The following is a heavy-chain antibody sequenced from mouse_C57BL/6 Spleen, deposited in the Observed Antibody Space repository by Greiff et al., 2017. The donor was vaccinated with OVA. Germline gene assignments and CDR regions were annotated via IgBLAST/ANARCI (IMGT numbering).Heavy chain of an antibody. CDR2: IYPGSGST. D-gene: IGHD2-4*01. CDR3: ARSFYDYDPYWYFDV. J-gene: IGHJ1*03. Sequence: VQLQQPGAELVKPGASVKMSCKASGYTFTSYWITWVKQRPGQGLEWIGDIYPGSGSTNYNEKFKSKATLTVDTSSSTAYMQLSSLTSEDSAVYYCARSFYDYDPYWYFDVWGTGTTVTVSS. CDR1: GYTFTSYW. V-gene: IGHV1-55*01.